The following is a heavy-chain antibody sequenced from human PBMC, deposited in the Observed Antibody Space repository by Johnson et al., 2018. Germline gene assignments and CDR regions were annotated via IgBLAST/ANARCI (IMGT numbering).Heavy chain of an antibody. CDR2: IPKNCGSI. J-gene: IGHJ1*01. D-gene: IGHD6-6*01. CDR1: GFTFHDYA. CDR3: AKDADSRSPANAGGGQH. Sequence: VQPVESGGGLVQPGGSXRPSCVASGFTFHDYAMHWVRQVPGRSLEWVSGIPKNCGSIVYADFVKGRFTISRDEAKTSLYLQMSRLRAEDKAFSYCAKDADSRSPANAGGGQHWGQGTLVNGSS. V-gene: IGHV3-9*01.